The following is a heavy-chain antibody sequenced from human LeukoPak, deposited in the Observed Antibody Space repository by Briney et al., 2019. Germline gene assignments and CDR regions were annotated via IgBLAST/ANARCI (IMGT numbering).Heavy chain of an antibody. CDR1: GGSISSSSYY. V-gene: IGHV4-39*07. Sequence: PSETLFLTCTVSGGSISSSSYYWGWIRQPPGKGLEWIGSIYYGGSTYSNPSLKSRVTISVDRSKNQFSLKLSSVTAADTAVYYCARTKQPGTTNAFDIWGQGTMVTVSS. J-gene: IGHJ3*02. D-gene: IGHD3-10*01. CDR2: IYYGGST. CDR3: ARTKQPGTTNAFDI.